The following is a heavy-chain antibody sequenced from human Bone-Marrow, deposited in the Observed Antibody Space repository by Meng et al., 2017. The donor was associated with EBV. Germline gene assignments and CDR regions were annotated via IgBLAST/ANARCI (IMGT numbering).Heavy chain of an antibody. CDR2: ISAGGATT. CDR1: GFAFSSYA. CDR3: AKDRWFGESMYYFDD. V-gene: IGHV3-23*01. D-gene: IGHD3-10*01. Sequence: EVQLLESXXGLVQXGGSLRLSCAASGFAFSSYAMSWVRQAPGKGLERVSAISAGGATTYYADSVKGRVTISRDNSKNTLYLQMNSLRAEDTAVYYCAKDRWFGESMYYFDDWGQGTLVTVSS. J-gene: IGHJ4*02.